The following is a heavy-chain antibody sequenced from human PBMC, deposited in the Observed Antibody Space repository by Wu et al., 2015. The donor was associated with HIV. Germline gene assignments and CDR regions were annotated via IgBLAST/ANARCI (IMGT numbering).Heavy chain of an antibody. CDR3: ARGRILVLRYFENWFDP. J-gene: IGHJ5*02. Sequence: QVQLQQWGAGLLKPSETLSLTCAVYGGSFSGYYWSWIRQPPGKGLEWIGEINHSGSTNYNPSLKSRVTISVDTSKNQFSLKLSSVTAADTAVYYCARGRILVLRYFENWFDPWGQGTLVTVSS. CDR2: INHSGST. V-gene: IGHV4-34*01. D-gene: IGHD3-9*01. CDR1: GGSFSGYY.